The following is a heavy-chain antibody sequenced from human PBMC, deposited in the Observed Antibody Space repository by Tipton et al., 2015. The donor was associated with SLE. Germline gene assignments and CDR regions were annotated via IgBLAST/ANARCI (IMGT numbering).Heavy chain of an antibody. CDR1: GDSISSHY. D-gene: IGHD4-17*01. V-gene: IGHV4-59*11. J-gene: IGHJ3*02. CDR3: AGARADYGYGFDI. Sequence: TLSLTCTISGDSISSHYWSWIRQPPGKGLEWIGYIYYSGSTNYNPSVKSRLTVSVDTSKNQFSLNLSSVTAADTAVYYCAGARADYGYGFDIWGQGTMVTVSS. CDR2: IYYSGST.